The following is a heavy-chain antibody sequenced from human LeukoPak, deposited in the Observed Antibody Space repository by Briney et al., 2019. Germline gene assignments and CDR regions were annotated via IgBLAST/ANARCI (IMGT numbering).Heavy chain of an antibody. Sequence: GEAPQISSKGSAYGSTSYCISWVRPMPRKGLGWRGIIYPGDSDTIYSPCCQGQVTISADKSISTAYLQWSSLKASDTAMYYCARHVQDRVFGVPSSLLGFDRWGQGPLVTVSS. J-gene: IGHJ5*02. CDR3: ARHVQDRVFGVPSSLLGFDR. CDR1: AYGSTSYC. CDR2: IYPGDSDT. D-gene: IGHD3-3*01. V-gene: IGHV5-51*01.